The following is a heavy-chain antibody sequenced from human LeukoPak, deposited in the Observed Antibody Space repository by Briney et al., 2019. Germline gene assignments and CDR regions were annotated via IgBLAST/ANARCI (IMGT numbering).Heavy chain of an antibody. J-gene: IGHJ4*02. CDR3: ARGWYSSSKAFDY. CDR1: GFTFSSYE. V-gene: IGHV3-48*03. D-gene: IGHD6-6*01. CDR2: ISSSGSTI. Sequence: GGSLRLSCAASGFTFSSYEMNWVRQAPGKGLEWVSYISSSGSTIYYADSVKGRFTISRDNAKNSLYLQMNSLRAEDTAVYYCARGWYSSSKAFDYWGQGTLVTVSS.